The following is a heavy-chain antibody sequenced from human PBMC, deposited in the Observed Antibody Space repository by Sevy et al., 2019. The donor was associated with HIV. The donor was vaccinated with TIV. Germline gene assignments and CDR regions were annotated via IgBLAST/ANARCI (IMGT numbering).Heavy chain of an antibody. CDR1: GYTLTQLS. CDR2: FDPEDGKT. Sequence: SVKVSCKVSGYTLTQLSMHWVRQAPGKGLEWMGTFDPEDGKTIYAQKFQGRVTMTEDKSTDTAYMQLTSLRSEDTAVFYCAVTKDYYDSSGYPFDYWGLGTLVTVSS. V-gene: IGHV1-24*01. D-gene: IGHD3-22*01. CDR3: AVTKDYYDSSGYPFDY. J-gene: IGHJ4*02.